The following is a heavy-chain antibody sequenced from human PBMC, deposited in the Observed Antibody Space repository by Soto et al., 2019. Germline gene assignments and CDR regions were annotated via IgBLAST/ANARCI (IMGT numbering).Heavy chain of an antibody. D-gene: IGHD5-12*01. CDR3: AAGGGLPRYY. V-gene: IGHV4-31*09. CDR1: GGSISSGGYY. J-gene: IGHJ4*02. Sequence: SETLSLTCTFSGGSISSGGYYWSWIRQHPGKGLEWIGYIYYSGSTYYNPSLKSRVTISVDRSKNQFSLKLSSVTAADTAVYYCAAGGGLPRYYWGQGTLVTVSS. CDR2: IYYSGST.